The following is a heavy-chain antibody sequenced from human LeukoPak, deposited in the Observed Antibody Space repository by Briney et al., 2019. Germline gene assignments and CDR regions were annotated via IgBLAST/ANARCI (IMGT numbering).Heavy chain of an antibody. CDR1: GFTFSDYY. V-gene: IGHV3-11*04. J-gene: IGHJ3*02. Sequence: PGGSLRLSCAASGFTFSDYYMSWIRQAPGKGLEWVSYISSSGNTKYYADSVKGRFTISRDNAKNSLYLQMNSLKDEDTAVYYCAREGWLIVGANDYFDIWGLGTMVTVSS. CDR2: ISSSGNTK. D-gene: IGHD1-26*01. CDR3: AREGWLIVGANDYFDI.